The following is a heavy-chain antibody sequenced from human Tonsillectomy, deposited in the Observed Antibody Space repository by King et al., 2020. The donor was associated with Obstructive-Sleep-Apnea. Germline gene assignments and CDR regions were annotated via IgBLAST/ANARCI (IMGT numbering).Heavy chain of an antibody. CDR1: GFTFTDAW. CDR2: IKSKANGGTT. CDR3: VTDLLATLTALSDF. Sequence: VQLVESGGGLVKPGGSLRLSCAASGFTFTDAWMTWVRQAPGKGLEWIGRIKSKANGGTTDYAAPVKGRFTISRDDSKNTLYLQMNSLKIEDTAIYYCVTDLLATLTALSDFWGQGTLAT. V-gene: IGHV3-15*01. J-gene: IGHJ4*01. D-gene: IGHD2-21*01.